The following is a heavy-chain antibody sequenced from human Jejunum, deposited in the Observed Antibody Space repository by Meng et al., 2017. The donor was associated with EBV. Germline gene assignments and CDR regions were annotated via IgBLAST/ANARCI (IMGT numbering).Heavy chain of an antibody. CDR3: ARGSHYTWDV. V-gene: IGHV4-4*02. CDR2: IFHAGNT. J-gene: IGHJ4*02. D-gene: IGHD3-16*01. CDR1: GDSIISTDTW. Sequence: QVQWQESGPGLVTPSGTLSLTCGVSGDSIISTDTWWSWVRQPPGKGLEWIGEIFHAGNTNYNPSLKSQVTMSVDTSKNQFSLNLSSVTAADSAVYYCARGSHYTWDVWGQGTLVTVSS.